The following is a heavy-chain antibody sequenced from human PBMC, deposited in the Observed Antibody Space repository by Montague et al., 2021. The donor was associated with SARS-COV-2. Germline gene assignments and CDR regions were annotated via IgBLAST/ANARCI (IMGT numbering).Heavy chain of an antibody. CDR3: ARDQGYNWSYYYYYGMDV. D-gene: IGHD1-20*01. V-gene: IGHV4-39*07. CDR1: GGSISSSSYY. CDR2: IYYSGST. Sequence: SETLSLTCAVYGGSISSSSYYWGWIRQPPGKGLEWIGSIYYSGSTYYNPSLKSRVTISVDTSKNQFSLKLSSVTAADTAVYYCARDQGYNWSYYYYYGMDVWGQGTTVTVSS. J-gene: IGHJ6*02.